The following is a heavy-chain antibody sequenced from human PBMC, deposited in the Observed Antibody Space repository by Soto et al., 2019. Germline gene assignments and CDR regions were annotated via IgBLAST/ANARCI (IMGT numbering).Heavy chain of an antibody. D-gene: IGHD3-10*01. CDR1: GGSISSGGFY. Sequence: QVQLQESGPGLVKPSLTLSLTCNVSGGSISSGGFYWSWIRQHPGKGLEWIGHIYYSGSTYYNPSLRSRVTISVDTSKNQFSLKLSSVTAADTAVYYCARDVGSPMVRGVIYYFDVWGTGTTVTVSS. CDR3: ARDVGSPMVRGVIYYFDV. J-gene: IGHJ6*03. V-gene: IGHV4-31*03. CDR2: IYYSGST.